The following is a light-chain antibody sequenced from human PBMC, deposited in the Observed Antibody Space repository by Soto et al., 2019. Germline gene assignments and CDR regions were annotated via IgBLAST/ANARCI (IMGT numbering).Light chain of an antibody. J-gene: IGKJ2*01. Sequence: DIQMTQSPSTLSASLGDRVTITCRASQSISSWLAWYQQRQGKAPKLLISKSSNLESGVPSRFSGSGSGTEFTLTISRLQPDDFATYFCQPYNSVPYTFGQGTKVDIK. V-gene: IGKV1-5*03. CDR1: QSISSW. CDR3: QPYNSVPYT. CDR2: KSS.